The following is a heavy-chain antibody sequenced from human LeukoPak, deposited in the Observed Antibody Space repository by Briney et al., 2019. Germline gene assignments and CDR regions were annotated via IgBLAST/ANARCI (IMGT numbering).Heavy chain of an antibody. CDR3: ARVYCSSTSCRRGNKYFQH. J-gene: IGHJ1*01. CDR2: INHSGST. Sequence: MTSETLSLTCAVYGGSFSGYYWSWIRQPPGKGLEWIGEINHSGSTNYNPSLKSRVTISADTSKNQFSLKLSSVAAADTAVYYCARVYCSSTSCRRGNKYFQHWGQGTLVTVSS. CDR1: GGSFSGYY. V-gene: IGHV4-34*01. D-gene: IGHD2-2*01.